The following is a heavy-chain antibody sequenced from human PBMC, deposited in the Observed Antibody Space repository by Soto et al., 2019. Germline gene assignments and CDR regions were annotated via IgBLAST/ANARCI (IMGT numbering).Heavy chain of an antibody. D-gene: IGHD1-26*01. CDR2: ISYDGGSK. J-gene: IGHJ4*02. Sequence: GGSLRVSCAASGLTLSNYAMNWVRQAPGKGLEWVAVISYDGGSKYYADSVKGRFTISRDNSKNTLSLQMNSLRVDDTALYYCARDTGSWNFDYWGQGTQVTVSS. V-gene: IGHV3-30-3*01. CDR1: GLTLSNYA. CDR3: ARDTGSWNFDY.